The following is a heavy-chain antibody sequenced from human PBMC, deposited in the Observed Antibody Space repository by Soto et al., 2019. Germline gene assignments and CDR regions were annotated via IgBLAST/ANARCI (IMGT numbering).Heavy chain of an antibody. J-gene: IGHJ4*02. CDR3: AHSKDYSSRWYTLDFDY. CDR2: IYWDDDK. Sequence: QITLKESGPTLVKPTQTLTLTCTFSGFSLSTSGVGVGWIRQPPEKALEWLALIYWDDDKRSSPSLKSRLTTTXDXSXNXXVLTMTNVDPVDTATYYCAHSKDYSSRWYTLDFDYWGQGTLVTVSS. CDR1: GFSLSTSGVG. D-gene: IGHD6-13*01. V-gene: IGHV2-5*02.